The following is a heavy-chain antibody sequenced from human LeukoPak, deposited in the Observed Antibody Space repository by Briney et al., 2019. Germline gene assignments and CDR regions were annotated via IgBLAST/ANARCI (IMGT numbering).Heavy chain of an antibody. CDR1: GYTFTSYG. J-gene: IGHJ3*02. CDR3: ARDYDSSGSDAFDI. Sequence: ASVKVSCEASGYTFTSYGINWVRQATGQGLEWMGWMNPNSGNTGYAQKFQGRVTMTRNTSISTAYMELSSLRSEDTAVYYCARDYDSSGSDAFDIWGQGTMVTVSS. D-gene: IGHD3-22*01. CDR2: MNPNSGNT. V-gene: IGHV1-8*02.